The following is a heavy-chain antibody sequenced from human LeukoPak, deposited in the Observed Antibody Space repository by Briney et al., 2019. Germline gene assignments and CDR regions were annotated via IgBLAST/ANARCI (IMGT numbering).Heavy chain of an antibody. V-gene: IGHV3-23*01. CDR3: AKGDYDILTGLNWFDP. J-gene: IGHJ5*02. CDR1: GITLSNYG. D-gene: IGHD3-9*01. Sequence: GGSLRLSCAVSGITLSNYGMSWVRQAPGKGLEWVSAISGSGGSTYYADSVKGRFTISRDNSKNTLYLQMNSLRAEDTAVYYCAKGDYDILTGLNWFDPWGQGTLVTVSS. CDR2: ISGSGGST.